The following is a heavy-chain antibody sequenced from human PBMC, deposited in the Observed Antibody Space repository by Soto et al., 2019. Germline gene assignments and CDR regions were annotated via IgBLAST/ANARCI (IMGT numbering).Heavy chain of an antibody. CDR2: INPSGGST. Sequence: ASAKVSCKASGYTFTSYYMHWVRQAPGQGLEWMGRINPSGGSTNYAQKFQGRVTMTRDTSTSTAYMELSSLSSEDTAVYYCGKEGRISILGVVNIRNRYFFDYWGQGTLVTVSS. CDR1: GYTFTSYY. CDR3: GKEGRISILGVVNIRNRYFFDY. J-gene: IGHJ4*02. D-gene: IGHD3-3*01. V-gene: IGHV1-46*01.